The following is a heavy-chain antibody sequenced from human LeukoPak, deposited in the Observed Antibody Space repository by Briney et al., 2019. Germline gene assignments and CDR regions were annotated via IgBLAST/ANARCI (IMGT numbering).Heavy chain of an antibody. CDR3: AKDTEMAALYYFDY. CDR1: GFTFDVYA. J-gene: IGHJ4*02. V-gene: IGHV3-9*01. CDR2: ISWNSGSI. Sequence: AGGSLRLSCAASGFTFDVYAMHWVRQAPEKGLEWVSGISWNSGSIGYADSVKGRFTISRDNAKNSLYLQMNSLRAEDTALYYCAKDTEMAALYYFDYWGQGTLVTVSS. D-gene: IGHD5-24*01.